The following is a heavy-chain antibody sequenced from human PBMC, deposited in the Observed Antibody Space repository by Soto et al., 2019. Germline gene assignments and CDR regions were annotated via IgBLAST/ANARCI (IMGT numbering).Heavy chain of an antibody. V-gene: IGHV1-2*02. CDR2: INPNSGGT. D-gene: IGHD6-6*01. CDR1: GYTFTGYY. Sequence: ASVKVSCKASGYTFTGYYMHWVRQAPGQGLEWMGWINPNSGGTNYAQKFQGRVTMTRDTSISTAYMELSRLRSDDTAVYYCARDGITAARDFDYWGQGTLVTISS. J-gene: IGHJ4*02. CDR3: ARDGITAARDFDY.